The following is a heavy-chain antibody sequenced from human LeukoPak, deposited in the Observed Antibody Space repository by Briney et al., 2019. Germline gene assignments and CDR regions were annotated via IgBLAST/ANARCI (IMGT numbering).Heavy chain of an antibody. Sequence: GESLKISCKGSGYSFSTYWIGWVRQMPGKGLEWMGIIYPGDSDTRYSPSFQGQVTIAADKSISTAYLQWSSLKASDTAMYYCATSPGIAAAGENWFDPWGQGTLVTVSS. CDR1: GYSFSTYW. D-gene: IGHD6-13*01. CDR2: IYPGDSDT. J-gene: IGHJ5*02. CDR3: ATSPGIAAAGENWFDP. V-gene: IGHV5-51*01.